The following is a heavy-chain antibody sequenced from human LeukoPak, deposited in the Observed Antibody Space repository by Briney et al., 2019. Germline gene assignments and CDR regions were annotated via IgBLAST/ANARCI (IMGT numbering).Heavy chain of an antibody. J-gene: IGHJ4*02. CDR2: IHYDGKI. Sequence: GGSLRLSYAASGFSVSGKFMSWVRQAPGKGLEWVSIIHYDGKIRYAGSVGGRFTIYRDDSENTLFLQVNSLRVDDTAVYFCASGDGYLQPYWGQGTLVTVSS. V-gene: IGHV3-53*01. CDR3: ASGDGYLQPY. D-gene: IGHD2-21*01. CDR1: GFSVSGKF.